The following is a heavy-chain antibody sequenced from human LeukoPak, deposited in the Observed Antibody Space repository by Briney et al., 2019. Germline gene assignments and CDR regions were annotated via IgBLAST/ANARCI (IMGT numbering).Heavy chain of an antibody. V-gene: IGHV3-33*01. CDR3: ARAQDYVWGSYRYIIGMDV. CDR1: GFTFSSYG. D-gene: IGHD3-16*02. Sequence: GRSPRLSCAASGFTFSSYGMHWVRQAPGKGLEWVAVIWYDGSNKYYADSVKGRFTISRDNSKNTLYLQMNSLRAEDTAVYYCARAQDYVWGSYRYIIGMDVWGQGTTVTVSS. J-gene: IGHJ6*02. CDR2: IWYDGSNK.